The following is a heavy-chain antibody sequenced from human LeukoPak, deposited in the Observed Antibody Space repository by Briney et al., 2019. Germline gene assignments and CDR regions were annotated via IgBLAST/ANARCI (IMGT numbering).Heavy chain of an antibody. V-gene: IGHV1-3*01. CDR2: INAGNGNI. CDR3: ARDGGGRYGTTLLDY. Sequence: GASVKVSCKASGYIFTNYGIHWVRQAPGQRLECMGWINAGNGNIKYSQNFQGRVTFTGDTSASTVYMEFNSLRSKDTAVYYCARDGGGRYGTTLLDYWGQGTLVTVSS. CDR1: GYIFTNYG. D-gene: IGHD1/OR15-1a*01. J-gene: IGHJ4*02.